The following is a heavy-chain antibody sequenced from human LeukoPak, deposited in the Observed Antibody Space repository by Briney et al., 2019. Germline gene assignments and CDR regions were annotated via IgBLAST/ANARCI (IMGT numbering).Heavy chain of an antibody. V-gene: IGHV3-23*01. D-gene: IGHD3-22*01. J-gene: IGHJ4*02. CDR3: AKAMSTDHYDSRGFYRVDFDS. CDR2: LTNSGGSGGVT. Sequence: GGSLRLSCAASGFTFSTYAMSWVRQAPGKGLEWVSALTNSGGSGGVTYYADSVKGRFIISRDKSKSTLYLQLSSLRAEDTAVYYCAKAMSTDHYDSRGFYRVDFDSWGQGTLVTVSS. CDR1: GFTFSTYA.